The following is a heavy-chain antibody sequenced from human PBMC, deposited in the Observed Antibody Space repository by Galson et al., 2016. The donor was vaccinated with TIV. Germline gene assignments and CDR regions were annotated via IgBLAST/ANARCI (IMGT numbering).Heavy chain of an antibody. V-gene: IGHV5-51*01. J-gene: IGHJ3*01. Sequence: QSGAEVTKPGEPLKISCEGSGYSFSSYWIGWVRHKPGEGLEWIGIIHPADSDTRYSPSFRGQVTMSADKAINGAYLQWRTLKASGSAMYYCARRKEMTTNRLDAFDLWGQGTMVIVSS. CDR3: ARRKEMTTNRLDAFDL. CDR1: GYSFSSYW. CDR2: IHPADSDT. D-gene: IGHD5-24*01.